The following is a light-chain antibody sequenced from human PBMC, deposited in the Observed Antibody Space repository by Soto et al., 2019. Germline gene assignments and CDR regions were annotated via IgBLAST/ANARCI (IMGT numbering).Light chain of an antibody. CDR3: QQYNNWPLT. J-gene: IGKJ5*01. Sequence: EIVVTQSPATRSVSPGERATLSCRASQSVSGNLAWYQQKPGQAPRLLIYGASTRATGIPARFSGSGSGTEIPLTISSLQSEDFAIYYCQQYNNWPLTFGQGTRLEIE. CDR1: QSVSGN. CDR2: GAS. V-gene: IGKV3-15*01.